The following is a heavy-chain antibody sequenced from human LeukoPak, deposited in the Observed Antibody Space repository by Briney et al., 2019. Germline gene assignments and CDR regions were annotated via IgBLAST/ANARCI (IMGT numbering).Heavy chain of an antibody. V-gene: IGHV1-8*01. CDR1: GYTFTRYD. CDR2: MNPNRGNT. CDR3: ARGCSSTSCYRGLGDYYYYYYMDV. J-gene: IGHJ6*03. D-gene: IGHD2-2*01. Sequence: ASVKVSCKASGYTFTRYDINWVRQATGQGLEWMEWMNPNRGNTGYAQKFQGSVTMTRNTSISTAYMELSSLRSEDTAVYYCARGCSSTSCYRGLGDYYYYYYMDVWGKGTTVTVSS.